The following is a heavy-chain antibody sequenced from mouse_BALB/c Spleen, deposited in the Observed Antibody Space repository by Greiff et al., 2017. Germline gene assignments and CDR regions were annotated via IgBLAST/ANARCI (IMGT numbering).Heavy chain of an antibody. CDR1: GFNIKDYY. CDR2: IDPENGNT. D-gene: IGHD2-1*01. CDR3: ASLYYGNYAFAY. V-gene: IGHV14-1*02. Sequence: EVKLMESGAELVRPGALVKLSCKASGFNIKDYYMHWVKQRPEQGLEWIGWIDPENGNTIYDPKFQGKASITADTSSNTAYLQLSSLTSEDTAVYYCASLYYGNYAFAYWGQGTLVTVSA. J-gene: IGHJ3*01.